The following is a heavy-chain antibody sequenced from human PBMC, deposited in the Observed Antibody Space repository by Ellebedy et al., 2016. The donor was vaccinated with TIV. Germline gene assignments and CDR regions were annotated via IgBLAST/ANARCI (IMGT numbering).Heavy chain of an antibody. CDR2: IYYSGST. CDR3: ARAAIDFWSGYRIYYFDY. D-gene: IGHD3-3*01. Sequence: MPSETLSLTCTVSGGSISSSSYYWGWIRQPPGKGLEWIGSIYYSGSTYYNPSLKSRVTISVDTSKNHFSLKLSSVTAADTAVYYCARAAIDFWSGYRIYYFDYWGQGTLVTVSS. CDR1: GGSISSSSYY. V-gene: IGHV4-39*02. J-gene: IGHJ4*02.